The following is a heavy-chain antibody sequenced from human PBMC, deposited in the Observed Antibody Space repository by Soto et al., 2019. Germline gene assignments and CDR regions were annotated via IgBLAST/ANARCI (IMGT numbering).Heavy chain of an antibody. D-gene: IGHD3-10*01. CDR1: GYNFIYYG. CDR3: VRDLDGAGSYYTDY. Sequence: ASVKVSCKASGYNFIYYGISWVRQAPGQGLEWMGWIRVYNGNTNYAQNLQGRVTMTTDTSTSTAYMELRSLRSDDTAVYYCVRDLDGAGSYYTDYWG. CDR2: IRVYNGNT. V-gene: IGHV1-18*01. J-gene: IGHJ4*01.